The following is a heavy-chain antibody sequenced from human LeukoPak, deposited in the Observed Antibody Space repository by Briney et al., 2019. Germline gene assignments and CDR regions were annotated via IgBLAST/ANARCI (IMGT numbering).Heavy chain of an antibody. CDR1: GFSFSTYG. CDR3: ASGDYGDYVDAFDI. J-gene: IGHJ3*02. CDR2: IKQDGSEK. D-gene: IGHD4-17*01. Sequence: SGTSLRLSCAASGFSFSTYGMHWVRQAPGKGLEWVANIKQDGSEKYYVDSVKGRFTISRDNAKNSLYLQMNSLRAEDTAVYYCASGDYGDYVDAFDIWGQGTMVTVSS. V-gene: IGHV3-7*01.